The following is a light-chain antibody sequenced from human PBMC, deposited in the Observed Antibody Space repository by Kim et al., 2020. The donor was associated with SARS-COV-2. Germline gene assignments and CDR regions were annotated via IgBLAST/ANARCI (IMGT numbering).Light chain of an antibody. CDR1: SVRGYY. CDR3: NSRDSNDNVV. J-gene: IGLJ2*01. V-gene: IGLV3-19*01. CDR2: GKN. Sequence: VALGQKVRTTLQGDSVRGYYETWYQQKPGQAPILVIYGKNNRPSGIPDRFSGSSSVNTASLTITGTQAGDEADYYCNSRDSNDNVVFGGGTQLTVL.